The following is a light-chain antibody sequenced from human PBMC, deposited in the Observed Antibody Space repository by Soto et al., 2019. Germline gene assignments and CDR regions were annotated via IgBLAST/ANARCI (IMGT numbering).Light chain of an antibody. Sequence: DIAMTQYPSALSSSEGDRVTITFRASQSITNYLNWYQHKPGKAPNLLINKASSLQSEVPSRFSGSGSGTEFTLTITCLQPDDFGVYYCQQYKSFSTSGHGTKADI. J-gene: IGKJ1*01. CDR3: QQYKSFST. V-gene: IGKV1-5*03. CDR2: KAS. CDR1: QSITNY.